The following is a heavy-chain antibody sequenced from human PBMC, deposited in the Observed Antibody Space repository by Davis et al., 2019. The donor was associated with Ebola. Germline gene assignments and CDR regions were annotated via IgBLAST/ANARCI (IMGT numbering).Heavy chain of an antibody. J-gene: IGHJ4*02. CDR2: IYYSGST. CDR3: ARGGYSSSWYY. CDR1: GASISSSNYY. V-gene: IGHV4-39*01. Sequence: SETLSLTCTVPGASISSSNYYWGWIRQPQGKGLEWIGSIYYSGSTYYNPSLKSRVTISVDTSKNQFTLKLSSVTAADTAVYYCARGGYSSSWYYWGQGTLVTVSS. D-gene: IGHD6-13*01.